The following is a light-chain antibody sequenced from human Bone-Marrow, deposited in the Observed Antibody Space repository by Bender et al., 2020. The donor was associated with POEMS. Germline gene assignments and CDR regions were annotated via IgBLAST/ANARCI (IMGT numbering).Light chain of an antibody. CDR1: SSNIGAHA. CDR2: SSH. CDR3: AVWDDSLNGWV. Sequence: PSASGTPGQRVTISCSGGSSNIGAHAVNWYQHLPGTAPKLLIYSSHRRPLEVPDRFSGSRSGTSASLAISGLQSEDEADYYCAVWDDSLNGWVFGGGTKLTVL. V-gene: IGLV1-44*01. J-gene: IGLJ3*02.